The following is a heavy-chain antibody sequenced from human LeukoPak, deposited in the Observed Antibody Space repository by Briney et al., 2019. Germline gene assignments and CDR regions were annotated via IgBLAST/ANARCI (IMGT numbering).Heavy chain of an antibody. CDR3: ARDNRWFGEPRTMDV. CDR1: GYTFTSYD. J-gene: IGHJ6*03. D-gene: IGHD3-10*01. Sequence: ASVKVSCKASGYTFTSYDINWVRQATGQGLEWMGWMNPNSGNTGYAQKFQGRVTITRNTSISTAYMELRSLRSDDTAVYYCARDNRWFGEPRTMDVWGKGTTVTISS. CDR2: MNPNSGNT. V-gene: IGHV1-8*03.